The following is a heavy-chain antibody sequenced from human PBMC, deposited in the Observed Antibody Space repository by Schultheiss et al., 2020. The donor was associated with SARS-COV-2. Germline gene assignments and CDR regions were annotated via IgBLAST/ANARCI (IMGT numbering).Heavy chain of an antibody. CDR3: ARWYDYVEWFDP. J-gene: IGHJ5*02. V-gene: IGHV4-4*07. Sequence: SETLSLTCTVSGGSISSYYWSWIRQPAGKGLEWIGRIYTSGRTNYNPSLKSRVTISVDTSKNQFSLKLSSVTAADTAVYYCARWYDYVEWFDPWGQGTLVTVSS. CDR2: IYTSGRT. CDR1: GGSISSYY. D-gene: IGHD3-16*01.